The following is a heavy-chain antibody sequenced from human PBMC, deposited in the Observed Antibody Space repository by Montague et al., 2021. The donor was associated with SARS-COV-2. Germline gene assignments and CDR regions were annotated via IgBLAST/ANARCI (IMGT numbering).Heavy chain of an antibody. Sequence: SETLSLTCTVSGASISSRSYYWGWIRQPPGKGLEWIGFKYYSGSTYYNPTLKSLVTISVDTSKNQFSLKLSSVTAADTAVYYWATLPSSITIFGVVQGYYFDDWGQGTLVTVSA. CDR1: GASISSRSYY. D-gene: IGHD3-3*01. CDR3: ATLPSSITIFGVVQGYYFDD. J-gene: IGHJ4*02. V-gene: IGHV4-39*01. CDR2: KYYSGST.